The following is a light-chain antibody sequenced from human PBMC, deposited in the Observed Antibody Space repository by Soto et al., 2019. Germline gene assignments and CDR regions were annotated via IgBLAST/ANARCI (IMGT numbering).Light chain of an antibody. CDR3: QQYASSPLLT. Sequence: DIQLTQSPSVLSASVGDRVSISCRASQDIAHNLNWYQQKPGRAPKLLIFEKSTLLYGVPSRFSGSGSGTEFTLTISSLQPEDFATYYCQQYASSPLLTFGGGTKVEIK. CDR1: QDIAHN. CDR2: EKS. J-gene: IGKJ4*01. V-gene: IGKV1-9*01.